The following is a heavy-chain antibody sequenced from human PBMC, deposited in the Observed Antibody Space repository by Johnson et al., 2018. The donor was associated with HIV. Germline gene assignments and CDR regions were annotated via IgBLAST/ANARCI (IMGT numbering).Heavy chain of an antibody. CDR2: IKDDVSEK. Sequence: EQLVESGGGLTQPGGSLRLSCAASLFTLSSNYMTWVRQAPGKGLEWVANIKDDVSEKYHVDSVRGRFTISRDNAKNSLYLQMNSLRAEDTAVYYCARDNLRQLDAFDIWGQGTMVTVSS. J-gene: IGHJ3*02. CDR1: LFTLSSNY. V-gene: IGHV3-7*01. CDR3: ARDNLRQLDAFDI. D-gene: IGHD3-16*01.